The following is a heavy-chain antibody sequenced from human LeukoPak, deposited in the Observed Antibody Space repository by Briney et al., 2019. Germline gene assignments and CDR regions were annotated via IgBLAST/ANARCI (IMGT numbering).Heavy chain of an antibody. D-gene: IGHD6-13*01. CDR2: ISGSGGST. CDR1: GFTFSSYA. V-gene: IGHV3-23*01. CDR3: AKDRLWSSSWFDAFDI. J-gene: IGHJ3*02. Sequence: GGSLRLSCAASGFTFSSYAMSWVRQAPGKGLEWVSAISGSGGSTYYADSVKGRFTISRDNSKNTLYLQMNSLRAEDTAVYYCAKDRLWSSSWFDAFDIWGQGTMVTVSS.